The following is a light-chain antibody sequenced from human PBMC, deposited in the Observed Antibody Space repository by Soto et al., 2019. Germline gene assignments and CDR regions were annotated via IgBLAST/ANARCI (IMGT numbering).Light chain of an antibody. V-gene: IGKV3-15*01. CDR3: QQYDKWPWT. CDR2: RAS. CDR1: QSVSSN. Sequence: EIVMTQSPATLSVSPGERATLSCRASQSVSSNLAWYQQQPGQAPKLFIYRASTRATGVPARFSGSGSGTEFTLTISSLQSEDFAIYYCQQYDKWPWTFGQGTKV. J-gene: IGKJ1*01.